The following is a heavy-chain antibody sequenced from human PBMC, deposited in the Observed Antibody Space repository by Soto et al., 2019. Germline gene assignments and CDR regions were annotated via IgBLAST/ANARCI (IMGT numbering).Heavy chain of an antibody. Sequence: GAPLRLSCVASGFSCSSYSMKWVRQAPGKGLEWVSSITSTSTYIFYADSVKGRFTVSRDNANNSLYLQMNSLRAEDTAVYYCTRRDSGDAFDIWGQGTMVTVSS. J-gene: IGHJ3*02. CDR3: TRRDSGDAFDI. CDR2: ITSTSTYI. V-gene: IGHV3-21*01. CDR1: GFSCSSYS. D-gene: IGHD1-26*01.